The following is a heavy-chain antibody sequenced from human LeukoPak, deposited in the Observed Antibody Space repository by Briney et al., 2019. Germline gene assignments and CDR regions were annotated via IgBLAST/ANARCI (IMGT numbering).Heavy chain of an antibody. CDR1: GFTFSSYA. CDR3: ASRYDYGDYVAGLDY. Sequence: PGGSLRLSCAASGFTFSSYAMHWVRQAPGKGLEWVAVISYDGSNKYYADSVKGRSTISRDNSKNTLYLQMNSLRAEDTAVYYCASRYDYGDYVAGLDYWGQGTLVTVSS. J-gene: IGHJ4*02. CDR2: ISYDGSNK. V-gene: IGHV3-30-3*01. D-gene: IGHD4-17*01.